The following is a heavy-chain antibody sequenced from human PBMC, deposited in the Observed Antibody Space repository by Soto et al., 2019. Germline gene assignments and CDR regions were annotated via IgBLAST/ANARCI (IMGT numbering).Heavy chain of an antibody. CDR1: GGSISSSSYY. CDR3: ARLVTAGGAFDI. Sequence: QLQLQESGPGLVKPSETLSLTCTVSGGSISSSSYYWGWIRQPPGKGLEWIGSIYYSGSTYYNPYIKSRVTISVDTSKNQFSLKLSSVTAADTAVYYCARLVTAGGAFDIWGQGTMVTVSS. CDR2: IYYSGST. V-gene: IGHV4-39*01. J-gene: IGHJ3*02. D-gene: IGHD2-21*02.